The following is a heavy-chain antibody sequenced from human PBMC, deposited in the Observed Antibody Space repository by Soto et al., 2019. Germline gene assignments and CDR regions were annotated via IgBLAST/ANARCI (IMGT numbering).Heavy chain of an antibody. CDR1: GFTFSSYA. Sequence: GGSLRLSCAASGFTFSSYAMHWVRQAPGKGLEWVAVISYDGSNKYYADSVKRRFTISRDNSKNTVYLQMNSLTAEDTAVYYCARDLHRYRGSYNGYFQHWGQGTRVTVSS. D-gene: IGHD1-26*01. CDR2: ISYDGSNK. V-gene: IGHV3-30-3*01. CDR3: ARDLHRYRGSYNGYFQH. J-gene: IGHJ1*01.